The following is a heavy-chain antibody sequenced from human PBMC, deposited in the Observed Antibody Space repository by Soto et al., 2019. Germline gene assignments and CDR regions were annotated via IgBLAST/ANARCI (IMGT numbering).Heavy chain of an antibody. D-gene: IGHD2-21*01. J-gene: IGHJ6*02. CDR3: ARQGDPRIYYYYYGMDV. V-gene: IGHV5-51*01. CDR1: GYSFTSYW. Sequence: PGESLKISCKGSGYSFTSYWIGWVRQMPGKDLEWMGIIYPGDSDTRYSPSFQGQVTISADKSISTAYLQWSSLKASDTAMYYCARQGDPRIYYYYYGMDVWGQGTTVTVSS. CDR2: IYPGDSDT.